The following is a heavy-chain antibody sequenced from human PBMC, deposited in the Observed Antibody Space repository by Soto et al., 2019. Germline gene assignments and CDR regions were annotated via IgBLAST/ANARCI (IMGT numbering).Heavy chain of an antibody. J-gene: IGHJ4*02. Sequence: ESLKISCQGSGYSFAGYWIGWVRQMPGKGLEWMGIIHPDDSDTKYSPSFQGHVTISVDKSIDTAYLQWSSLRASDTAMYYCATLRGHSPGSLLYCGQGLLGTRSS. CDR1: GYSFAGYW. D-gene: IGHD5-18*01. CDR2: IHPDDSDT. V-gene: IGHV5-51*01. CDR3: ATLRGHSPGSLLY.